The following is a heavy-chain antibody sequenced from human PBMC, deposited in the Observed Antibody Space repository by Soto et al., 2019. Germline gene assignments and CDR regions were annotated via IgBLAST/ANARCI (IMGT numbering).Heavy chain of an antibody. V-gene: IGHV4-59*01. CDR1: GGSISSYY. Sequence: PSETLSLTCTVSGGSISSYYWSWIRQPPGKGLEWIGYIYYSGSTNYNPSLKSRVTISVDTSKNQFSLKLSSVTAADTAVYYCARQRAAADGMDVWGQGTTVTVSS. J-gene: IGHJ6*02. CDR2: IYYSGST. CDR3: ARQRAAADGMDV. D-gene: IGHD6-13*01.